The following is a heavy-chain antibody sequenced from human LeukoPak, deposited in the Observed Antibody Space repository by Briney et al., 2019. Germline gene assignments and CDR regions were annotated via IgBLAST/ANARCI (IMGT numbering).Heavy chain of an antibody. CDR2: ISSSSSYT. CDR3: ARSRDCSGGSCYVDAFDI. CDR1: GFTFSDYY. V-gene: IGHV3-11*06. J-gene: IGHJ3*02. Sequence: GGSLRLSCAASGFTFSDYYMSWIRQAPGKGLEWVSYISSSSSYTNCADSVKGRFTISRDNAKNSLYLQMNSLRAEDTAVYYCARSRDCSGGSCYVDAFDIWGQGTMVTVSS. D-gene: IGHD2-15*01.